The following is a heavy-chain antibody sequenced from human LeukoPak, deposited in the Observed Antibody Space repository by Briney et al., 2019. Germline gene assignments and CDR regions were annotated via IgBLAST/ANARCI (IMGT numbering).Heavy chain of an antibody. D-gene: IGHD3-10*01. V-gene: IGHV4-61*01. Sequence: SETLSLTCTVSGGSVSNASYYWSWIRQPPGRGLGWIGYVYYSGSTNYSPSLNSLVTVSVDTSNKQFSLKLTSVTAADTAVYYCAKVRYGSGSYYFDNWGQGTLVTVSS. CDR3: AKVRYGSGSYYFDN. J-gene: IGHJ4*02. CDR1: GGSVSNASYY. CDR2: VYYSGST.